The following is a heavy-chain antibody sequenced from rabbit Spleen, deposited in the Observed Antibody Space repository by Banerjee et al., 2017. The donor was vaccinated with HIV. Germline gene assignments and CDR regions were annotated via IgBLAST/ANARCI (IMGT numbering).Heavy chain of an antibody. Sequence: QEQLEESGGDLVKPEGSLTLTCTASGFSFSSSYWICWVRQAPGKGLEWIACIYAGSSGSTYYASWAKGRFPISVTSATTVTLQMTSLTAADTATYFCARIVTDYFSIAYALNLWGPGTLVTVS. J-gene: IGHJ4*01. V-gene: IGHV1S45*01. CDR3: ARIVTDYFSIAYALNL. D-gene: IGHD6-1*01. CDR1: GFSFSSSYW. CDR2: IYAGSSGST.